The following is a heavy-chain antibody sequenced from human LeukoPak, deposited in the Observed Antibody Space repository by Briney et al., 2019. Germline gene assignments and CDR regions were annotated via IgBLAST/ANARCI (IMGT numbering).Heavy chain of an antibody. CDR3: ATLGEYYDSSGYYYN. J-gene: IGHJ4*02. CDR2: INHSGST. Sequence: SETLSLTCTVSGGSISSGGYYWSWIRQPPGKGLEWIGEINHSGSTYYSPSLKSRVTISVDSSKNQFSLKLTSVTAADTAVYYCATLGEYYDSSGYYYNWGQGTLVTVSS. D-gene: IGHD3-22*01. CDR1: GGSISSGGYY. V-gene: IGHV4-39*07.